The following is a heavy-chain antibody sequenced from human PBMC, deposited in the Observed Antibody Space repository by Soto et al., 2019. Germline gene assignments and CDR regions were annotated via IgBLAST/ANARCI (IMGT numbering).Heavy chain of an antibody. CDR3: ARLVVVAPVANA. CDR1: GGSINYNSYY. CDR2: IFYTGTT. D-gene: IGHD2-2*01. J-gene: IGHJ5*02. V-gene: IGHV4-39*02. Sequence: SETLSLTCSVSGGSINYNSYYWGWIPQPPGKGLEWVGGIFYTGTTYYSPSLKDRVTISVDTSKNSFSLNLTSVTAADTAVYFCARLVVVAPVANAWGQGAQVTVSS.